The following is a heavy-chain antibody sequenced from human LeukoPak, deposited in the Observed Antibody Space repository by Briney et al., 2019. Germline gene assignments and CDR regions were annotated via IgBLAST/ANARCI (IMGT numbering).Heavy chain of an antibody. Sequence: GASVKVSCKASGYTFTSYYMHWVRQAPGQGLEWMGLINPTGGSTGYAQKFQGRVTMTTDTSTSTAYMELRSLRSDDTAVYYCARVGYYDILTGYSGSSRLDYWGQGTLVTVSS. CDR1: GYTFTSYY. J-gene: IGHJ4*02. V-gene: IGHV1-46*01. CDR3: ARVGYYDILTGYSGSSRLDY. D-gene: IGHD3-9*01. CDR2: INPTGGST.